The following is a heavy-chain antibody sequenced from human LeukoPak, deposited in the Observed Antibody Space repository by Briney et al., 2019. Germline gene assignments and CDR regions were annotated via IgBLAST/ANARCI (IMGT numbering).Heavy chain of an antibody. J-gene: IGHJ4*02. D-gene: IGHD4-17*01. CDR3: ARDSRTTVTTNHYYFDY. CDR1: GHTINSYY. Sequence: GASVKVSCKASGHTINSYYMHWVRQAPGQGLEWMGIISPSGGSTSYARKFQGRVTMTRDTSTSTVYMELSSLRSEDTAVYYCARDSRTTVTTNHYYFDYWGQGTLVTVSS. V-gene: IGHV1-46*02. CDR2: ISPSGGST.